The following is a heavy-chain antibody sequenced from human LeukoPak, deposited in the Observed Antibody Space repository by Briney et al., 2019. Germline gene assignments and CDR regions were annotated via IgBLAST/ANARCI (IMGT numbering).Heavy chain of an antibody. CDR2: ISGSGGST. CDR3: ASGPCCGGDCSGYP. J-gene: IGHJ5*02. CDR1: GFTFSSYA. Sequence: GGSLRLSCAASGFTFSSYAMSWVRQAPGKGLEWVSAISGSGGSTYYADSVKGRFTISRDNSKNTLYLQMSSLRAEDTAVYYCASGPCCGGDCSGYPWGQGTLVTVSS. V-gene: IGHV3-23*01. D-gene: IGHD2-21*02.